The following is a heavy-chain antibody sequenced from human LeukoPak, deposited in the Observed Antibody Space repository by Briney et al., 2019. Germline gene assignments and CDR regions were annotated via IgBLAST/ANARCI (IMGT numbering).Heavy chain of an antibody. CDR1: GFTFNYYW. V-gene: IGHV3-7*01. D-gene: IGHD3-3*01. CDR2: IKQDGGEI. J-gene: IGHJ3*02. CDR3: ASVLLPVGVVSVFNGFDI. Sequence: PGGSLRLSCAASGFTFNYYWMTWVRQAPGKGLEWVANIKQDGGEIYYVDSVKGRFTVSRDNAKKSLYLQMNSLRAEDTAVYYCASVLLPVGVVSVFNGFDIWGQGTMVTVSS.